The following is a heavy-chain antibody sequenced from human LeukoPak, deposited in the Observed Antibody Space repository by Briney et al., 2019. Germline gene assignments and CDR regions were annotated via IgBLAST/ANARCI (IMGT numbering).Heavy chain of an antibody. Sequence: PGGSLRLSCAASGFSFSIYGMSWVRQTPGKGLEWVSGISGSGGNTYYTDSVKGRFTISRDNSKNTLYLQMNSLRAEDTAVYYCARASSSSERDAFDIWGQGTMVTVSS. V-gene: IGHV3-23*01. CDR1: GFSFSIYG. CDR2: ISGSGGNT. CDR3: ARASSSSERDAFDI. D-gene: IGHD6-13*01. J-gene: IGHJ3*02.